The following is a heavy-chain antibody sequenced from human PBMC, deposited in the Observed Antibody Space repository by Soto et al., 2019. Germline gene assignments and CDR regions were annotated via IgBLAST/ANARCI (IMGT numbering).Heavy chain of an antibody. J-gene: IGHJ4*02. D-gene: IGHD4-17*01. CDR1: GFTFSNYG. V-gene: IGHV3-33*01. Sequence: QVQLVESGGGVVQPGRSLRLSCAASGFTFSNYGIHWVRQAPGKGLEWVAVIWSDGSNKVYVDSVKGRFTISRDNSKNTLYLQMDSLRGEDTAVYYCARGQAGQGDYGDYWGQGTLVTVSS. CDR2: IWSDGSNK. CDR3: ARGQAGQGDYGDY.